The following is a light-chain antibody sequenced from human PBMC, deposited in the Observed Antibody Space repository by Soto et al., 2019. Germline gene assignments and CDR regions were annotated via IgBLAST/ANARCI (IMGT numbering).Light chain of an antibody. J-gene: IGLJ1*01. Sequence: QSALTQPASVSGSPGQSITISCTGTSSDVGGYNYVSWYQQHPGKAPKLMIYAVSDRPSGVPDRFSGSKSANTASLTISGIQTEDEADYYCSSYTSSITYVFGTGTKLTVL. CDR3: SSYTSSITYV. CDR1: SSDVGGYNY. V-gene: IGLV2-14*03. CDR2: AVS.